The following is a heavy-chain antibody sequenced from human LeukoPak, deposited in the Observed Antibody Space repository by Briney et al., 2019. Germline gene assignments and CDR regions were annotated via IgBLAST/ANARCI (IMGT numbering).Heavy chain of an antibody. D-gene: IGHD1-1*01. V-gene: IGHV1-69*02. CDR2: IIPILGIA. CDR3: ARVERASWFDP. Sequence: SVKVSCKASGGTFSSYTISWVRQAPGQALEWMGRIIPILGIANYAQKFQGRVTITADKSTSTAYMELSSLRSEDTAVYYCARVERASWFDPWGQGTLVTVSS. J-gene: IGHJ5*02. CDR1: GGTFSSYT.